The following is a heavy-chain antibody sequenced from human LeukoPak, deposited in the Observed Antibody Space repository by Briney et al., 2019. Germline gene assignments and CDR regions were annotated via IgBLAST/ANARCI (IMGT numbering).Heavy chain of an antibody. Sequence: ASVKVSCKASGYTFTGYYMHWVRQAPGQGLEWMGWINPNSGGTNYAQKFQGRVTMTRDTSISTAYMELSRLRSDDTAVYYCARDFPKWDTAMVTSPDYWGQGTLVTVSS. J-gene: IGHJ4*02. V-gene: IGHV1-2*02. D-gene: IGHD5-18*01. CDR1: GYTFTGYY. CDR2: INPNSGGT. CDR3: ARDFPKWDTAMVTSPDY.